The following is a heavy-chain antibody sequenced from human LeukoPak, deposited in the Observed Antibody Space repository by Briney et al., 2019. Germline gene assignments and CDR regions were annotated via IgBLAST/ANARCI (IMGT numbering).Heavy chain of an antibody. D-gene: IGHD6-6*01. J-gene: IGHJ4*02. CDR3: ARRPAFYFDY. CDR2: IYPADSDT. Sequence: GESLKISCQISGYIFTTYWIAWVRQMPGKGLEWMGVIYPADSDTKYSPSFQGQVTFSVDKSISTACLQWNSLKASDTAIYYCARRPAFYFDYWGQGTLATVSS. V-gene: IGHV5-51*01. CDR1: GYIFTTYW.